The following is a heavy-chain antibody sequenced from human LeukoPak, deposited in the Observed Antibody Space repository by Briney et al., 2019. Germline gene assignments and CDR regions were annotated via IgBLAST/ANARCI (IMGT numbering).Heavy chain of an antibody. J-gene: IGHJ5*02. CDR2: INPNSGGT. Sequence: ASVTVSCKASGYTFTGFYHWVRQAPGQGLEWMGWINPNSGGTNYAQKFQGRITTTRDTSISTACMELTRLRSDDTAIYYCTRDYGSGEGWFDPWGQGTLVTVSS. D-gene: IGHD3-10*01. V-gene: IGHV1-2*02. CDR1: GYTFTGFY. CDR3: TRDYGSGEGWFDP.